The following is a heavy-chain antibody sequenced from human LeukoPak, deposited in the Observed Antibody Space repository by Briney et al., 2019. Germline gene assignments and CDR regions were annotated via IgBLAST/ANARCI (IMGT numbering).Heavy chain of an antibody. CDR2: IYYSGST. CDR3: ARDLDSFAGYSSGWFVY. V-gene: IGHV4-39*07. CDR1: GGSISSSSYY. D-gene: IGHD6-19*01. Sequence: SETLSLTCTVSGGSISSSSYYWGWIRQPPGKGLEWIGSIYYSGSTYYNPSLKSRVTISVDTSKNQFSLKLSSVTAADTAVYYCARDLDSFAGYSSGWFVYWGQGTLVTVSS. J-gene: IGHJ4*02.